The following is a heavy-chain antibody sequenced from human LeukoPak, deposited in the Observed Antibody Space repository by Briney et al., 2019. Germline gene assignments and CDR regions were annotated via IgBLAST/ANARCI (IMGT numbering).Heavy chain of an antibody. V-gene: IGHV4-59*01. CDR1: GGSISSYY. CDR2: IYYSGST. D-gene: IGHD3-10*01. Sequence: SETLSLTCTVSGGSISSYYWSWIRQPPGKGLEWIGYIYYSGSTNYNPSLKRRVTISVDTSKNQFSLKLSSVTAADTAVYYCARDSHRARGVFDYWGQGTLVTVSS. CDR3: ARDSHRARGVFDY. J-gene: IGHJ4*02.